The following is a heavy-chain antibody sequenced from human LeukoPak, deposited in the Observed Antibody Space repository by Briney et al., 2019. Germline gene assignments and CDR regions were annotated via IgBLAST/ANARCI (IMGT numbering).Heavy chain of an antibody. CDR2: IYYSGST. J-gene: IGHJ6*03. CDR1: GGSISSYY. Sequence: SETLSLTCTVSGGSISSYYWSWIRQPPGKGLEWIGYIYYSGSTNYNPSLKSRVTISVDTSKNQFSLKLSSVTAADTAVYYCARTYCSSTSCRYYYYYYMDVWGKGTTVTVSS. V-gene: IGHV4-59*01. D-gene: IGHD2-2*01. CDR3: ARTYCSSTSCRYYYYYYMDV.